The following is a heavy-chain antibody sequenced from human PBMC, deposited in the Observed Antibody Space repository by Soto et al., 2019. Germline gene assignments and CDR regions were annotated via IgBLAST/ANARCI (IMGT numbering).Heavy chain of an antibody. CDR1: GGTFSSYT. J-gene: IGHJ4*02. Sequence: QVQLVQSGAEVKKPGSSVKVSCKASGGTFSSYTISWVRQAPGQGLEWMGRIIPILGIANYAQKFQGRVTITADKSTSTAYMELSSLRSEDTAVYYCACGGSGSQWVFDYWGQGTLVTVSS. V-gene: IGHV1-69*02. CDR2: IIPILGIA. CDR3: ACGGSGSQWVFDY. D-gene: IGHD3-10*01.